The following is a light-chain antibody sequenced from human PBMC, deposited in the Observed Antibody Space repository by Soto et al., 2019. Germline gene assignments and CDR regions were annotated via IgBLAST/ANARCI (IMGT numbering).Light chain of an antibody. Sequence: HLVLTQSSSASASLGSSVKLTCTLSSGHSSYIIAWHQQPPGKAPRYLMNLEGSGTYNKGSGVPDRFSGSSSGADRYLIISNLQFEDEADYYCETWDSNTRVFGTGTKVTVL. V-gene: IGLV4-60*02. CDR3: ETWDSNTRV. CDR2: LEGSGTY. J-gene: IGLJ1*01. CDR1: SGHSSYI.